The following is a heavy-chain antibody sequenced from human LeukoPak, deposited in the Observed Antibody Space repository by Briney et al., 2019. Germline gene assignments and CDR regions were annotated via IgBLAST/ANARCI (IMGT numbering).Heavy chain of an antibody. CDR3: ARDLDYGGHSEVTDY. J-gene: IGHJ4*02. V-gene: IGHV5-51*01. CDR2: INPGDSQT. CDR1: GFNFINSS. D-gene: IGHD4-23*01. Sequence: AESPQFFTRGAGFNFINSSYAWVLQMPGKGLEWMGIINPGDSQTTYSPSFQGQVTISVDKSISTAYLQWSSLKASDTAMYYCARDLDYGGHSEVTDYWGQGTLVTVSS.